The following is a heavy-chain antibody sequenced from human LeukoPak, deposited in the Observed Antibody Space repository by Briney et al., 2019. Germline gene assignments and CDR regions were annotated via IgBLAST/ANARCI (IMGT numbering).Heavy chain of an antibody. CDR3: AIAAAGTFH. CDR1: GGSLSGYY. J-gene: IGHJ4*02. V-gene: IGHV4-34*01. D-gene: IGHD6-13*01. CDR2: INHSGST. Sequence: NPSETLSLTCAVHGGSLSGYYWSWICQPPGKGLEWIGEINHSGSTNYNPSLKSRVTISVDTSKNQFSLKLSSVTAADTAVYYCAIAAAGTFHWGQGTLVTVSS.